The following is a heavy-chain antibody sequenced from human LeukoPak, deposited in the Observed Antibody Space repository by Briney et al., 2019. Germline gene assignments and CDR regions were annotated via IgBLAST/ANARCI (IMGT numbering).Heavy chain of an antibody. CDR2: INPNSGGT. D-gene: IGHD4-17*01. Sequence: ASVTVSFKTSGYTFTYYFVHWVRQAPGQGLEWMGWINPNSGGTNYAQKFQGRVTMTRDTSITTAYMDLSGLESDDTAAYYCASRVSGDSSTYVEYFQHWGQGTLVTVSS. V-gene: IGHV1-2*02. CDR3: ASRVSGDSSTYVEYFQH. CDR1: GYTFTYYF. J-gene: IGHJ1*01.